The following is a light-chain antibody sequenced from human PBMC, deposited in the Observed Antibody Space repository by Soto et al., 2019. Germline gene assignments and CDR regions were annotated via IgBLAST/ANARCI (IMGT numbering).Light chain of an antibody. V-gene: IGKV1-39*01. CDR1: QSINTW. J-gene: IGKJ1*01. Sequence: DIKMTQSPPTLSVSVGDRVAITCRASQSINTWLAWYQLKPGKDPKLLIYAASSLRSGVTSRFSGSGSGTDFNLTISSLQREDFATYVCRQRYSSTWTFGQGTKLEIK. CDR3: RQRYSSTWT. CDR2: AAS.